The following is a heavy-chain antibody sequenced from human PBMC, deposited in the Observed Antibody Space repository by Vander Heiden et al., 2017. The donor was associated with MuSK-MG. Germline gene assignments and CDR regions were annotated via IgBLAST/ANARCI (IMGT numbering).Heavy chain of an antibody. CDR2: ISYDGSTQ. J-gene: IGHJ3*02. Sequence: QMQLVESGGGVVQPGMSLRLSCAASGFTFSPYAMHWVRQAPGKGLEWVALISYDGSTQYYADSGKGRFTISRDNSKSTLYLQMNSLTAEDTAVYFCATDRNYYGAGSDALDIWGQGTMVTVSS. D-gene: IGHD3-10*01. V-gene: IGHV3-30-3*01. CDR1: GFTFSPYA. CDR3: ATDRNYYGAGSDALDI.